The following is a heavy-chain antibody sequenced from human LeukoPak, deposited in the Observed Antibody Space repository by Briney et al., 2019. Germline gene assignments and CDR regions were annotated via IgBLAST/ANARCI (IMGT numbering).Heavy chain of an antibody. CDR3: TTDLYSSSWFRH. Sequence: GGSLRLSCAASGFTFSNAWMSWVRQAPGKGLEWVGRIKSKTDGGTTDYAAPVKGRFTISRDDSKNTLYLQMNSLKTEDTAVYYCTTDLYSSSWFRHWGQGTLVTVSS. CDR2: IKSKTDGGTT. CDR1: GFTFSNAW. D-gene: IGHD6-13*01. V-gene: IGHV3-15*01. J-gene: IGHJ1*01.